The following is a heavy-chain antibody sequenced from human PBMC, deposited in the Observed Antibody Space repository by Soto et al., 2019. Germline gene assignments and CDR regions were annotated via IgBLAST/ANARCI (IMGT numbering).Heavy chain of an antibody. V-gene: IGHV4-31*03. CDR2: IFHRGST. CDR3: ARGINMFGVVYLDS. D-gene: IGHD3-3*02. CDR1: GGSISRDDSY. Sequence: QVRLQQSGPGLVRPSQTLALTCSVSGGSISRDDSYWTWLRRHPGRGLEWIGYIFHRGSTKFNPTLQSRVSMSLDTSQNRFSLTLSSVTAADTAVYFCARGINMFGVVYLDSWGLRSLVTVSS. J-gene: IGHJ4*01.